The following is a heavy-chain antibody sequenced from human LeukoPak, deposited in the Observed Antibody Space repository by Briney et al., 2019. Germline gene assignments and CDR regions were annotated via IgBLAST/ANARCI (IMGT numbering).Heavy chain of an antibody. CDR3: ARDAVDTANAV. CDR2: INHNGNVD. D-gene: IGHD5-18*01. V-gene: IGHV3-7*01. Sequence: GGSLRLSCAASGFTFSSYWMNWARQAPGKGLEWVASINHNGNVDYYVDSVKGRFTISRDNAKNSLHLQMNSLRAEDTAVYYCARDAVDTANAVWGQGTTVTVSS. CDR1: GFTFSSYW. J-gene: IGHJ6*02.